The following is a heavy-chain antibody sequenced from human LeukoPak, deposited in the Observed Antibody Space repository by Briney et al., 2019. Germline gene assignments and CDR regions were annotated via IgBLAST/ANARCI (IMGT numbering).Heavy chain of an antibody. CDR1: GYTFTSYY. J-gene: IGHJ3*02. CDR2: MNPNSGNT. CDR3: ARGGIFSADAFDI. Sequence: GASVKVSCKASGYTFTSYYVHWVRQAPGQGLEWMGWMNPNSGNTGYAQKFQGRVTMTRNTSISTAYMELSSLRSEDTAVYYCARGGIFSADAFDIWGQGTMVTVSS. D-gene: IGHD6-25*01. V-gene: IGHV1-8*02.